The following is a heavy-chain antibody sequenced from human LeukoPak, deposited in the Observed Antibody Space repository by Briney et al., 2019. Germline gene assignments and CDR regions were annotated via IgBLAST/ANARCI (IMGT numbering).Heavy chain of an antibody. CDR1: GYTFTSYD. Sequence: ASVKVSCKASGYTFTSYDINWVRQATGQGLEWMGWMNPNSGNTGYVQKFQGRVTITRNTSISTAYMELSSLRSEDTAVYYCARSKDIVVVPASIGISFDPWGQRTLVTVSS. J-gene: IGHJ5*02. CDR2: MNPNSGNT. CDR3: ARSKDIVVVPASIGISFDP. V-gene: IGHV1-8*03. D-gene: IGHD2-2*01.